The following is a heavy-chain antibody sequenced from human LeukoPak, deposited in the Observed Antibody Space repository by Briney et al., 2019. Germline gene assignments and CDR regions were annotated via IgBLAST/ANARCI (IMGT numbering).Heavy chain of an antibody. V-gene: IGHV3-23*01. CDR3: ARFGGAVAGYFDY. Sequence: GGSLRLSCAASGFTFSSYAMSWVRQAPGKGLEWVSAISGSGGSTYYADSVKGRFTISRDNSKNTLYLQMNSLGAEDTAVYYCARFGGAVAGYFDYWGQGTLVTVSS. CDR1: GFTFSSYA. CDR2: ISGSGGST. J-gene: IGHJ4*02. D-gene: IGHD6-19*01.